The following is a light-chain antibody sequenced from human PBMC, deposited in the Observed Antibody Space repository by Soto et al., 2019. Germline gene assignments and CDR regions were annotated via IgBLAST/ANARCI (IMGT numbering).Light chain of an antibody. J-gene: IGLJ2*01. V-gene: IGLV1-51*01. CDR1: SSNIGNNY. CDR2: ENN. CDR3: GTWDGSLSAVV. Sequence: QSVLTQPPSVSAAPGQTVTIYGSGSSSNIGNNYVSWYQQLPGTAPKLLIYENNKRPSGIPDRISGSKSGTSATLGITGLQTGDEADYYCGTWDGSLSAVVFGGGTKLTVL.